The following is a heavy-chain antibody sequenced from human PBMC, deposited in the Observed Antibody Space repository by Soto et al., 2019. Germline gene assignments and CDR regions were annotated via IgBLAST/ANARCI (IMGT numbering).Heavy chain of an antibody. V-gene: IGHV3-30*18. J-gene: IGHJ4*02. CDR2: VSYDGIDE. Sequence: QVHLVESGGGVVQPGRSLRLSCAASGFTFTSFGIHWVRQAPGKGLSWVAVVSYDGIDENYADAVKGRFSISRDNYKNTVYLQMNSLRGEDTAVYYCANDLREMVTNTPDDWGQGALGTVSA. CDR1: GFTFTSFG. CDR3: ANDLREMVTNTPDD. D-gene: IGHD5-18*01.